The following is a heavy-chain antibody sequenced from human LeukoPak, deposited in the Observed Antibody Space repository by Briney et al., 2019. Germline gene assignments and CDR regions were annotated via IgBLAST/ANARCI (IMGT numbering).Heavy chain of an antibody. CDR1: GGSISSYY. Sequence: PSETLSLTCTVSGGSISSYYWSWIRQPPGKGLEWIGYIYYSGSTNYNPSLKSRVTISVDTSKNQFSLKLSSVTAADTAVYYCASPYSGSPYWCFDLWGRGTLVTVSS. CDR2: IYYSGST. CDR3: ASPYSGSPYWCFDL. J-gene: IGHJ2*01. V-gene: IGHV4-59*08. D-gene: IGHD1-26*01.